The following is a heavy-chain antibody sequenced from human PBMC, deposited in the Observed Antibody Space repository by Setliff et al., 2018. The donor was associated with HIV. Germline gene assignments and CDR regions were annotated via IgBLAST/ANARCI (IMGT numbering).Heavy chain of an antibody. CDR1: GFTFSSYS. Sequence: GESLKISCAASGFTFSSYSMNWVRQAPGKGLEWVSSISSSSTHIYYADSVKGRFTISRDNARNSLYLEMNSLRAEDTAVYYCARSRSTRDAFDIWGQGTMVTVSS. D-gene: IGHD1-1*01. V-gene: IGHV3-21*01. J-gene: IGHJ3*02. CDR3: ARSRSTRDAFDI. CDR2: ISSSSTHI.